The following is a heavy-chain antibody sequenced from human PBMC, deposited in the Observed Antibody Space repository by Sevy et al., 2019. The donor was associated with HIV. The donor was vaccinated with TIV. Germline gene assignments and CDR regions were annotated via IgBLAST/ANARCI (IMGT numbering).Heavy chain of an antibody. J-gene: IGHJ4*02. CDR3: TRLWFGELPHY. Sequence: GGSLRLSCTASGFTFGDYAMSWFRQAPGKGLEWVGFIRSKGYGRKKEYAALVKGRFTISRDDSKSIAYLQMNSLKTEDTAVYYCTRLWFGELPHYWGQGTLVTVSS. V-gene: IGHV3-49*03. CDR2: IRSKGYGRKK. CDR1: GFTFGDYA. D-gene: IGHD3-10*01.